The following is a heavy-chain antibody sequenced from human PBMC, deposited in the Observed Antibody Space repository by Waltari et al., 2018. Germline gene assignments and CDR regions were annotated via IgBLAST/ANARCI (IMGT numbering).Heavy chain of an antibody. D-gene: IGHD5-12*01. CDR3: AREVLGYSGYAYDAFDI. CDR1: GGTFSSYA. J-gene: IGHJ3*02. Sequence: QVQLVQSGAEVTTPGSSVKVSCKASGGTFSSYAISWVRQAPAKGLEWMGGIIPIFVTANYAQKFQGRVTITADESTRTAYMDLSSLRSEDTAVYYCAREVLGYSGYAYDAFDIWGQGTMVTVSS. V-gene: IGHV1-69*13. CDR2: IIPIFVTA.